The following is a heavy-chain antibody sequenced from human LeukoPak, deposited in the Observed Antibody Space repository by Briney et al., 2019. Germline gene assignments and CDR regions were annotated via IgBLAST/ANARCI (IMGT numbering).Heavy chain of an antibody. D-gene: IGHD5-18*01. J-gene: IGHJ6*03. CDR2: INPSGGSI. V-gene: IGHV1-46*01. CDR1: GDTFTSYY. Sequence: GASVKVSCKASGDTFTSYYMHWVRRAPGQGLEWMGIINPSGGSISYAQKFQGRVTMTRDTSTSTVYMELSSLRSEDTAVYYCARLGMDTAIVTAAYYYYYYIAVWREGTTVTVSS. CDR3: ARLGMDTAIVTAAYYYYYYIAV.